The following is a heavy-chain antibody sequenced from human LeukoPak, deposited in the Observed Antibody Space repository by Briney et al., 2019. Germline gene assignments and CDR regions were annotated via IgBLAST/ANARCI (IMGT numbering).Heavy chain of an antibody. CDR3: ARGRRGPSSNIVVVPAAKCWFDP. Sequence: PXXXXXXGVGEINXXXSTXYNPSLKSAVTISVETSKKQFALKLSSVTAADTAVYYCARGRRGPSSNIVVVPAAKCWFDPWGQGTLVTVSS. CDR2: INXXXST. D-gene: IGHD2-2*01. V-gene: IGHV4-34*01. J-gene: IGHJ5*02.